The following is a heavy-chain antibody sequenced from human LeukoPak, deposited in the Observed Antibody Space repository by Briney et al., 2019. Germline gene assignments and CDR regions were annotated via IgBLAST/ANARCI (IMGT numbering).Heavy chain of an antibody. CDR1: GFTFSSYG. V-gene: IGHV3-33*06. CDR3: AKTKQGSGYLDY. CDR2: IWYDGSNK. Sequence: PGRSLRLSCAASGFTFSSYGMHWVRQALGKGLEWVAVIWYDGSNKYYADSVKGRFTISRDNSKNTLYLQMDSLRAEDTAVYYCAKTKQGSGYLDYWGQGTLVTVSS. J-gene: IGHJ4*02. D-gene: IGHD3-10*01.